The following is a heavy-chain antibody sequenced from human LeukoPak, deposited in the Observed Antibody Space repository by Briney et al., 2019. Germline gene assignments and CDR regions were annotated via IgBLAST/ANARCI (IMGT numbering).Heavy chain of an antibody. V-gene: IGHV1-8*01. CDR3: ARDLNVVVTASFDY. J-gene: IGHJ4*02. D-gene: IGHD2-21*02. CDR2: MNPNSGNT. CDR1: GYTFTSYD. Sequence: ASVKVSCKASGYTFTSYDINWVRQATGQGLEWMGWMNPNSGNTGYAQKFQGRVTMTRNTSISTAYMELSSLRSEDTAVYYCARDLNVVVTASFDYWGQGTLVTVSS.